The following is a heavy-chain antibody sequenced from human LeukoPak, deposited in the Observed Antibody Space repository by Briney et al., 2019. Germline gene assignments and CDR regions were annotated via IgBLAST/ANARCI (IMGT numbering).Heavy chain of an antibody. CDR3: ARDLGVLRFLEWLGRGDDAFDI. J-gene: IGHJ3*02. Sequence: ASVKVSCKASGYTFTGYYMHWVRQAPEQGLEWMGWINPNSGGTNYAQKFQGRVTMTRDTSISTAYMELSRLRSDDTAVYYCARDLGVLRFLEWLGRGDDAFDIWGQGTMVTVSS. CDR2: INPNSGGT. D-gene: IGHD3-3*01. V-gene: IGHV1-2*02. CDR1: GYTFTGYY.